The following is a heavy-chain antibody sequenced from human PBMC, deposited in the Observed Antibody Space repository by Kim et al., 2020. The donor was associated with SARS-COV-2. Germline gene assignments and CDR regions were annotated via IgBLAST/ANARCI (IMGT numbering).Heavy chain of an antibody. CDR3: ARGKLVRGVISCLDY. Sequence: DSVKGRFTISRDDAKNSLYLQMNSLRAEDTAVYYCARGKLVRGVISCLDYWGQGTLVTVSS. V-gene: IGHV3-21*01. D-gene: IGHD3-10*01. J-gene: IGHJ4*02.